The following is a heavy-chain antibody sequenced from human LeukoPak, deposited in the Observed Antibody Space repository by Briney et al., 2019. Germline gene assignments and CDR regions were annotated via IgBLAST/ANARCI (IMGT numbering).Heavy chain of an antibody. CDR1: GGSFSGYY. V-gene: IGHV4-34*01. Sequence: PSETLSLTCAVYGGSFSGYYWSWIRQSPGKGLEWIGEINHSGSTNYNPSLKSRVTISVDTSKNQFSLKLSSVTAADTAVYYCARAPFWITMVRGAWFDPWGQGTLVTVSS. CDR2: INHSGST. D-gene: IGHD3-10*01. CDR3: ARAPFWITMVRGAWFDP. J-gene: IGHJ5*02.